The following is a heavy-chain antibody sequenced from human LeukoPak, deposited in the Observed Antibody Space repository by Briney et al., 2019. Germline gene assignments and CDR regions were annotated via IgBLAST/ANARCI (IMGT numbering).Heavy chain of an antibody. CDR3: TTVKRGWNYKPREYYYYYMDV. J-gene: IGHJ6*03. CDR2: IRYDGSNK. V-gene: IGHV3-30*02. D-gene: IGHD1-7*01. Sequence: GGSLRLSCAASGFTSSSYGMHWVRQAPGKGLEWVAFIRYDGSNKYYADSVKGRFTISRDNSKNTLYLQMNSLRAEDTAVYYCTTVKRGWNYKPREYYYYYMDVWGKGTTVTVSS. CDR1: GFTSSSYG.